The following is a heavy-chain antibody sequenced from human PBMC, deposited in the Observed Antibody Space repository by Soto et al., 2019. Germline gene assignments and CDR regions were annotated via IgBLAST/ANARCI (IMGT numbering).Heavy chain of an antibody. D-gene: IGHD6-13*01. Sequence: PGESRKISCKGSGYSFTSYWIGWVRQMPGKGLEWMGIIYPGDSDTRYSPSFQGQVTISADKSISTAYLQWSSLKASDTAMYYCARTAAAGKYYYGVDVWGQGTKVTVSS. CDR3: ARTAAAGKYYYGVDV. J-gene: IGHJ6*02. V-gene: IGHV5-51*01. CDR2: IYPGDSDT. CDR1: GYSFTSYW.